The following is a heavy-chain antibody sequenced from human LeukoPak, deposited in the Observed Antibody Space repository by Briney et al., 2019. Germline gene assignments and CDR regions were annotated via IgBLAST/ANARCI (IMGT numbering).Heavy chain of an antibody. J-gene: IGHJ6*03. V-gene: IGHV4-39*01. Sequence: SETLSLTCTVSGGSISSYYWGWIRQPPGKGLEWIGSIYYSGSTYYNPSLKSRVTISVDTSKNQFSLKLSSVTAADTAVYYCARHPLMVRGATYYYYYYMDVWGKGTTVTISS. CDR1: GGSISSYY. CDR3: ARHPLMVRGATYYYYYYMDV. D-gene: IGHD3-10*01. CDR2: IYYSGST.